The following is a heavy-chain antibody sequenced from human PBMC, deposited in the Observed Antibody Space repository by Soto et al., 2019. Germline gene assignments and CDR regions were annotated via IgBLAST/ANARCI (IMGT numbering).Heavy chain of an antibody. D-gene: IGHD3-3*01. CDR1: GGSISSSSYY. CDR3: ARQLGDDFWSGYFFDY. J-gene: IGHJ4*02. CDR2: IYYSGST. V-gene: IGHV4-39*01. Sequence: SETLSLTCTVSGGSISSSSYYWGWIRQPPGKGLEWIGSIYYSGSTYYNPSLKSRVTISVDTSKNQFSLKLSSVTAADTAVYYCARQLGDDFWSGYFFDYWGQGTLVTVSS.